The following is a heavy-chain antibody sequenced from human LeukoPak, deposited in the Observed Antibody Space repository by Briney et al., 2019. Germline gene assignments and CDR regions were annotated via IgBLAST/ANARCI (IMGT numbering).Heavy chain of an antibody. CDR1: GGSISSYY. J-gene: IGHJ4*02. Sequence: PSETLSLTCTVSGGSISSYYWSWIRQPPGKGLEWIGYIYYSGSTNYNPSLKSRVTISVDTSKNQFSLKLSSVTAADTAVYYCARGSGGMATIADYWGQGTLVTVSS. D-gene: IGHD5-24*01. CDR3: ARGSGGMATIADY. CDR2: IYYSGST. V-gene: IGHV4-59*01.